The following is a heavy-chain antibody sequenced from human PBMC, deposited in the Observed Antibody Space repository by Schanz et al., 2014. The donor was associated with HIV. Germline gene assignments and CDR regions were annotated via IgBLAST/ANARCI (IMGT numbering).Heavy chain of an antibody. V-gene: IGHV3-23*04. CDR2: ISGSDGDT. CDR3: AKDRNYYDSKYRGKGNYYYYYGMDV. Sequence: EVQLVESGGGLVQPGGSLRLSCAASGFTFSSYWMTWVRQAPGKGLDWVSTISGSDGDTYYADSVKGRFTISRDNSKNTLNLQMKSLRAEDTAVYYCAKDRNYYDSKYRGKGNYYYYYGMDVWGQGTTVTVSS. J-gene: IGHJ6*02. D-gene: IGHD3-22*01. CDR1: GFTFSSYW.